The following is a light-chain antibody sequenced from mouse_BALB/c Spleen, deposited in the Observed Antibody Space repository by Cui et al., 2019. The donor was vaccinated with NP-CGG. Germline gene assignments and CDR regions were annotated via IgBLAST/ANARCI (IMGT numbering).Light chain of an antibody. J-gene: IGKJ5*01. V-gene: IGKV5-48*01. CDR3: QQSNSWPTLT. CDR1: QSIGTS. Sequence: DILLTQSSAILSVSPGERVSFSCRASQSIGTSIHWYQQRTNGSPRLLIKYASESISGIPSRFSGSGSGTDFTLSINSVESEDIADYYCQQSNSWPTLTFGAGTKLELK. CDR2: YAS.